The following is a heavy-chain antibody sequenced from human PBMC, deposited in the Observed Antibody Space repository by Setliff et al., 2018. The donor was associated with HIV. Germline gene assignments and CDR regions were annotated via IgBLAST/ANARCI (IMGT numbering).Heavy chain of an antibody. D-gene: IGHD4-17*01. V-gene: IGHV4-59*02. CDR2: TSDSGTP. J-gene: IGHJ4*02. CDR1: GGSVSGHY. Sequence: SETLSLTCTIHGGSVSGHYWSWIRQPPGKGLEWVGSTSDSGTPNYNPSLKSRVTISRDPSTKQFSLKMTSMTAADTAVYYCAAFFVTPLMTQDFWGQGTLVTVSS. CDR3: AAFFVTPLMTQDF.